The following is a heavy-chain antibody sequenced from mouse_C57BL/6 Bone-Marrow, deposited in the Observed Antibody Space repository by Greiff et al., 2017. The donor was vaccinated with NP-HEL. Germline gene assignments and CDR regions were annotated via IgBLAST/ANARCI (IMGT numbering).Heavy chain of an antibody. J-gene: IGHJ3*01. CDR3: ARRINWDVAWFAY. CDR2: IYPRSGNT. D-gene: IGHD4-1*01. V-gene: IGHV1-81*01. CDR1: GYTFTSSG. Sequence: QVQLKESGAELARPGASVKLSCKASGYTFTSSGISWVKQRTGQGLEWIGEIYPRSGNTYYTEKFKGKATLTADKSSSTAYMELRSLTSEDSAVYFCARRINWDVAWFAYWGQGTLVTVSA.